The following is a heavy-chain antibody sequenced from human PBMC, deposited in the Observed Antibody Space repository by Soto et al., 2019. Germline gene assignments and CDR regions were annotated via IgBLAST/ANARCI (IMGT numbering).Heavy chain of an antibody. Sequence: GASVKVSCKASGYTFTDYYMHWVRQAPGQGLAWMGWINPNSGGTNYAQKFQGWVTMTRDTSISTAYMELSRLTSDDTAVYYCATQRLGDASGGYYWGYFESWGQGTLVTVSS. CDR1: GYTFTDYY. CDR2: INPNSGGT. D-gene: IGHD3-22*01. CDR3: ATQRLGDASGGYYWGYFES. J-gene: IGHJ4*02. V-gene: IGHV1-2*04.